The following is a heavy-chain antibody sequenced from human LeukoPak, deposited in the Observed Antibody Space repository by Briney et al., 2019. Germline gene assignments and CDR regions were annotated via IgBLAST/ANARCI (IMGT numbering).Heavy chain of an antibody. CDR1: GYTFTNYG. J-gene: IGHJ6*02. V-gene: IGHV1-18*01. CDR3: ARRYCSGGSCYSDGYYGMDV. Sequence: PVASVKVSCKASGYTFTNYGFSWVRQASGQGLEWMGWINAYNGNTNYAQKLQGRVTMTTDTSTNTAYMELRSLRSDDTAVYYCARRYCSGGSCYSDGYYGMDVWGQGTTVTVSS. D-gene: IGHD2-15*01. CDR2: INAYNGNT.